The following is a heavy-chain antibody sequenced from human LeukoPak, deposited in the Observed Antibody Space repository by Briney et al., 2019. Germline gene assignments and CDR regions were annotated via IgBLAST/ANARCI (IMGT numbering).Heavy chain of an antibody. CDR3: ARGKIWFGELLPNYYYYGMDV. CDR2: ISAYNGNT. V-gene: IGHV1-18*01. CDR1: GYTFTSYG. Sequence: ASVKVSCKASGYTFTSYGISWVRQAPGQGLERMGWISAYNGNTNYAQKLQGRVTMTTDTSTSTAYMELRSLRSDDTAVYYCARGKIWFGELLPNYYYYGMDVWGQGTTVTVSS. D-gene: IGHD3-10*01. J-gene: IGHJ6*02.